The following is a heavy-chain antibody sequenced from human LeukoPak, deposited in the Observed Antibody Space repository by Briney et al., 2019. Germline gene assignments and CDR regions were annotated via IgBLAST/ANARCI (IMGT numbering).Heavy chain of an antibody. V-gene: IGHV4-4*02. J-gene: IGHJ4*02. D-gene: IGHD5-12*01. CDR1: GASISSTNW. CDR3: ARKIGGGEMNSGYDQAEYYFDY. Sequence: PSETLSLTCAVSGASISSTNWWTWVRQPPGKGLEWIGEVNHSGSTNCNPSLKSRVTISVDTSKNQFSLKLSSVTAADTAVYYCARKIGGGEMNSGYDQAEYYFDYWGQGALVTVSS. CDR2: VNHSGST.